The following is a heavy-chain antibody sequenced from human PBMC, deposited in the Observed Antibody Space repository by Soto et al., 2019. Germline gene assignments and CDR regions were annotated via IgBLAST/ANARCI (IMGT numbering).Heavy chain of an antibody. V-gene: IGHV1-18*01. Sequence: QVQLVQSGAEVKKAGASVKVSCKASGYTFYRYGITWVRQAPGQGLEWMGWINPSNDNTNYAQKFRGGGTMTTDASTSTGHMELRSLKSDDTAVYYCARDTQQDSNGYYLEWFDPWGQGTLVTVSS. CDR2: INPSNDNT. J-gene: IGHJ5*02. CDR1: GYTFYRYG. CDR3: ARDTQQDSNGYYLEWFDP. D-gene: IGHD3-22*01.